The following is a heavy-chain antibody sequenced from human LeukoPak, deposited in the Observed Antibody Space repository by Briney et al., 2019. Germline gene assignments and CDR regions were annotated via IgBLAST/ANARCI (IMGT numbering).Heavy chain of an antibody. D-gene: IGHD3-22*01. CDR3: ARDPYDTSANDAFDI. V-gene: IGHV4-61*02. J-gene: IGHJ3*02. CDR2: IYTSGST. CDR1: GGSISSSSYY. Sequence: SETLSLTCTVSGGSISSSSYYWGWIRQPPGKGLEWIGRIYTSGSTNYNPSLKSRVTISMDTSKNQFSLKLTSVTAADTAMYYCARDPYDTSANDAFDIWGQGTMVSVSS.